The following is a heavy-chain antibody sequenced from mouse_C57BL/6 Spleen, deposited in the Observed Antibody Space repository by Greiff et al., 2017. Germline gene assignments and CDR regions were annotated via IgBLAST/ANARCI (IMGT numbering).Heavy chain of an antibody. CDR3: ASRGYYYAMDY. J-gene: IGHJ4*01. CDR2: ISDGGSYT. V-gene: IGHV5-4*03. Sequence: EVKVVASGGGLVKPGGSLKLSCAASGFTFSSYAMSWVRQTPEKRLEWVATISDGGSYTYYPDNVKGRFTISRDNAKNNLYLQMSHLKSEDTAMYYCASRGYYYAMDYWGQGTSVTVSS. CDR1: GFTFSSYA.